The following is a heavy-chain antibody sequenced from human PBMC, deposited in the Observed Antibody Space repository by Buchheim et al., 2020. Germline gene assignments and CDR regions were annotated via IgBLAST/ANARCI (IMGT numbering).Heavy chain of an antibody. J-gene: IGHJ6*02. V-gene: IGHV4-34*01. CDR2: INHSGST. Sequence: QVQLQQWGAGLLKPSETLSLTCAVYGGSFSGYYWSWIRQPPGKGLEWIGEINHSGSTNYNPSLKSRVTISVDTSKNQFSLKLNSVTAADTAVYYCARGPTQWLSYYYYYGMDVWGQGTT. D-gene: IGHD6-19*01. CDR3: ARGPTQWLSYYYYYGMDV. CDR1: GGSFSGYY.